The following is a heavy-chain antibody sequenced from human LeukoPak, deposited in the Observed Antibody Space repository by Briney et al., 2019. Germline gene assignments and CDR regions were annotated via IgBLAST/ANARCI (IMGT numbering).Heavy chain of an antibody. Sequence: SETLSLTCTVSGGSICSYYWSCIREPPGEGVEWIGYIYYSGSTNYNPSLQSRVTISVDTSKNQFSLKLSSVTAADTAVYYCARGGATVTTFDYWGQGTLVTVSS. J-gene: IGHJ4*02. D-gene: IGHD4-17*01. CDR3: ARGGATVTTFDY. CDR1: GGSICSYY. CDR2: IYYSGST. V-gene: IGHV4-59*01.